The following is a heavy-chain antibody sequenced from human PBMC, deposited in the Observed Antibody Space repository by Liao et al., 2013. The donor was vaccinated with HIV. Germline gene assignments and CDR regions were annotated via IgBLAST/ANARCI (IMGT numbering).Heavy chain of an antibody. CDR3: ARSPWGSAWGFDS. Sequence: QVQLQESGPGLVKPSETLSLTCTVSGGSFSSGSFYWSWIRQPAGKGLEWIGRFYSGGSTNYNPSLGSRVTISGDTSKNEFSLKLSSVTAADTAVYYCARSPWGSAWGFDSWGPGTPVIVSS. D-gene: IGHD7-27*01. CDR2: FYSGGST. V-gene: IGHV4-61*02. J-gene: IGHJ4*02. CDR1: GGSFSSGSFY.